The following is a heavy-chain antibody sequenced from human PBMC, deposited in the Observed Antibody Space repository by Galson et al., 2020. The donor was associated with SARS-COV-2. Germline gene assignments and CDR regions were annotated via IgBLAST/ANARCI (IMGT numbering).Heavy chain of an antibody. J-gene: IGHJ3*01. CDR1: GFSLTTAGVG. Sequence: SGPTLVKPTQTLTLTCTFSGFSLTTAGVGVGWIRQPPGKALEWLTIIYWDDDERYSPSLKSRLTITKDTSKNQLVLTMTNMDPVDTGTYYCAHGRSASDDGGDDGDFYFSAFDVWGQWTMVTVSS. CDR3: AHGRSASDDGGDDGDFYFSAFDV. D-gene: IGHD2-21*01. V-gene: IGHV2-5*02. CDR2: IYWDDDE.